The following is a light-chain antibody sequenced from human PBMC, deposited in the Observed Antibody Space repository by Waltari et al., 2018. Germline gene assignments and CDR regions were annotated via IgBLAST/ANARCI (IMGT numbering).Light chain of an antibody. J-gene: IGLJ3*02. V-gene: IGLV4-69*01. CDR3: QTGGHGTWV. Sequence: QLVLTQSPSASASLGASVKLTCTLSSGHSSNVIAWLQQQPEKGPRYLMKVNSDGSHSKGDCIPDRFSGSSSGAERYLTISSLQSEDEADYYCQTGGHGTWVFGGGTKLTVL. CDR1: SGHSSNV. CDR2: VNSDGSH.